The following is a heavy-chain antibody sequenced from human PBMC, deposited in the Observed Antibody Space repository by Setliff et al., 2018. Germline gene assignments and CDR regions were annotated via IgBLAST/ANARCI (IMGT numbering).Heavy chain of an antibody. CDR2: INPNFGAT. V-gene: IGHV1-2*02. D-gene: IGHD3-10*01. Sequence: ASVKVSCKTSAYTFSGYYIHWVRQAPGQGLQWMGWINPNFGATNYAPKFQGRVTMTRDTSIRTAFLELSGLTYDDTAVYYCARLFQGYDYYKKFDSWGQGTLVTVSS. CDR3: ARLFQGYDYYKKFDS. CDR1: AYTFSGYY. J-gene: IGHJ4*02.